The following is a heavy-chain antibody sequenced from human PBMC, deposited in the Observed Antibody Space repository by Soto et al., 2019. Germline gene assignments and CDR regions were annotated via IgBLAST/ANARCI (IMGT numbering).Heavy chain of an antibody. CDR1: GGSISGHY. V-gene: IGHV4-59*11. CDR3: ARDVGLPLYASSGLKLYDYYGMDV. D-gene: IGHD3-22*01. J-gene: IGHJ6*02. CDR2: IYHSGTT. Sequence: QVQLQESGPGLVKPSETLSLTCTVSGGSISGHYWSWIRQPPGKGLDWIGYIYHSGTTNYNPSLKSRGTISIDTSKKQFSLQLSSVTDADTAVYYCARDVGLPLYASSGLKLYDYYGMDVWGQGTKVTVSS.